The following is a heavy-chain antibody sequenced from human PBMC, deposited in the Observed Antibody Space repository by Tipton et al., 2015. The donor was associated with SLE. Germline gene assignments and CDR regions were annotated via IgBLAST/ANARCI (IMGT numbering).Heavy chain of an antibody. CDR3: TTLYRMDP. CDR1: GLNFKNAW. D-gene: IGHD4-11*01. J-gene: IGHJ5*02. Sequence: SLRLSCAGSGLNFKNAWLNWVRQAPGKGLEWVGRIKRKSDGETTDYGAPVKGRFTISRDDSTNTLWLQMSSLKTEDTAIYYCTTLYRMDPWGQGTLVTVSS. V-gene: IGHV3-15*01. CDR2: IKRKSDGETT.